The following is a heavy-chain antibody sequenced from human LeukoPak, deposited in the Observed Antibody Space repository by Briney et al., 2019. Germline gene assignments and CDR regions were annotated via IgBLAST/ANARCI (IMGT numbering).Heavy chain of an antibody. CDR2: IYYSWST. V-gene: IGHV4-39*01. CDR1: AGSISTSSYY. J-gene: IGHJ4*02. Sequence: SETLSLTCSIAAGSISTSSYYWGWIRQPPGNGLEWIGSIYYSWSTYYNPSLKSRVTISVDTSKNQFSLKLSSVTAADTAVYYCARRVYGNFDYWGQGTLVTVSS. CDR3: ARRVYGNFDY. D-gene: IGHD6-13*01.